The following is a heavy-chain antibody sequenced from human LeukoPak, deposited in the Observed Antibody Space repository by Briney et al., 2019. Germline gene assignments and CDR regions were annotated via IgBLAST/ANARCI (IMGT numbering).Heavy chain of an antibody. CDR3: ASQGGYSYGYYYYMDV. D-gene: IGHD5-18*01. V-gene: IGHV4-39*01. CDR1: GGSISSSSYY. J-gene: IGHJ6*03. Sequence: PSETLSLTCTVSGGSISSSSYYWGWIRQPPGKGLEWIVSIYYSGNTYYNPSLRSRVTISVDTSKNQFSLKLSSVTAADTAVYYCASQGGYSYGYYYYMDVWGKGTTVTVSS. CDR2: IYYSGNT.